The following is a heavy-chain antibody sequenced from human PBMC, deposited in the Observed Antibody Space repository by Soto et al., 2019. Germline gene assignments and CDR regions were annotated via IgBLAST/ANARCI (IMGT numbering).Heavy chain of an antibody. J-gene: IGHJ4*02. CDR2: ISTSGGRT. D-gene: IGHD3-10*01. Sequence: EVQLLESGGGLVQSGVSLRLSCGASGFTFSNYVFSWVRQAPGRGLEWVSSISTSGGRTYYADSVKGRFTASRDNSKNTLFLQMNRLRVDDTAVYYCARGEFGSRLQMATFDYWGQGALVTVAS. CDR1: GFTFSNYV. CDR3: ARGEFGSRLQMATFDY. V-gene: IGHV3-23*01.